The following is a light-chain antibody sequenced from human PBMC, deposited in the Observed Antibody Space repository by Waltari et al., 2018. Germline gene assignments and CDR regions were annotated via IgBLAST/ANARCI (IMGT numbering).Light chain of an antibody. V-gene: IGLV2-8*01. Sequence: QSALTQPPSASGSPGPSVTISCTGTSSDVGGYNCVSWYQHHPGKAPTPLIYEVSKRPSWVPDRFSGSKSGNTASLTVSGLQAEDEADYYCDSYAGSNSWGVFGGGTKLTVL. CDR1: SSDVGGYNC. CDR2: EVS. CDR3: DSYAGSNSWGV. J-gene: IGLJ2*01.